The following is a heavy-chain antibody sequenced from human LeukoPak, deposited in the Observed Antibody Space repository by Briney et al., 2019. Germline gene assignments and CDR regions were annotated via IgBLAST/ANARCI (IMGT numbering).Heavy chain of an antibody. CDR1: GYSISSGYY. CDR2: IHQSGST. Sequence: SETLSLTCSVSGYSISSGYYWGWIRQPPGKGLEWIGSIHQSGSTFYNPSLKSRVTISVDTSKNQFSLKLSSVTAADTAVYYCARRGVGGYDLNYFDYWGQGTLVTVSS. J-gene: IGHJ4*02. CDR3: ARRGVGGYDLNYFDY. V-gene: IGHV4-38-2*02. D-gene: IGHD5-12*01.